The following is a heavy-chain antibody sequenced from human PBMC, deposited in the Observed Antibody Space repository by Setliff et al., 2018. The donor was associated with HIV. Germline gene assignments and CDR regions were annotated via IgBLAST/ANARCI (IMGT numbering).Heavy chain of an antibody. J-gene: IGHJ6*03. CDR2: IRQDGNER. D-gene: IGHD3-10*01. CDR1: GFTFSSYW. CDR3: AKDLGNYYYMDV. V-gene: IGHV3-7*03. Sequence: GSLRLSCAASGFTFSSYWMGWVRQAPGKGLEWVANIRQDGNERYYVDSVRGRFTISRDNSKNTLYLRLNSLRAEDTAIYYCAKDLGNYYYMDVWGKGTTVTVSS.